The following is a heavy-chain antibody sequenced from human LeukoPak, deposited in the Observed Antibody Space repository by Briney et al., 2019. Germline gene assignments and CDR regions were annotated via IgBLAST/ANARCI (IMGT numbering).Heavy chain of an antibody. V-gene: IGHV4-31*11. Sequence: NPSETLSLTCAVSGGSISSGGYYWSWIRQHPGKGLEWIGYIYYSGSTYYNPSLKSRVSISVDTSKNQFSLKLSSVTAADTAVYYCARVWSGYSNNWFDPWGQGTLVTVSS. CDR3: ARVWSGYSNNWFDP. J-gene: IGHJ5*02. CDR1: GGSISSGGYY. CDR2: IYYSGST. D-gene: IGHD3-3*01.